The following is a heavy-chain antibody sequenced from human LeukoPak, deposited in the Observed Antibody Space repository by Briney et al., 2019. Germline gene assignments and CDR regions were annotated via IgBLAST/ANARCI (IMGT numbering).Heavy chain of an antibody. CDR1: GGSISSYY. J-gene: IGHJ4*02. CDR3: AGRYSGSYYFGY. D-gene: IGHD1-26*01. Sequence: PSETLSLTCTVSGGSISSYYWSWIRQPPGKGLEWIGYIYYSGSTNYNPSLKSRVTISVDTSKNQFSLKLSSVTAADTAVYYCAGRYSGSYYFGYWGQGTLVTVSS. CDR2: IYYSGST. V-gene: IGHV4-59*08.